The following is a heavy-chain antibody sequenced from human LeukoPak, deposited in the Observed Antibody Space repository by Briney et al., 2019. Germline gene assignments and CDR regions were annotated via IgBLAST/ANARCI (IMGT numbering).Heavy chain of an antibody. V-gene: IGHV5-51*01. J-gene: IGHJ4*02. CDR1: GYSFTNNW. CDR2: VYPGDSHT. Sequence: GESLKISCQGSGYSFTNNWIGWVRHMPGKGLDWMAIVYPGDSHTKYNPSFQGQVTISADKSSSTAYLQWISLRASDTAMYYCARLYDILTGNSFDYWGQGTLVTVSS. CDR3: ARLYDILTGNSFDY. D-gene: IGHD3-9*01.